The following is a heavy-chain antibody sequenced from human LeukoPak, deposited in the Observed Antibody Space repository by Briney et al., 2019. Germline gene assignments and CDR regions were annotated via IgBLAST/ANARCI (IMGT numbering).Heavy chain of an antibody. Sequence: PGGSLRLSCAASGFTVSSYYMGWVRQAPGKGLEWVSVLYTNGNTYYADSVKGRFTVSRDNSKNTLYLQMNTLRAEDTAVYYCARGGPMTSKDYWGQGTLVTVSS. CDR3: ARGGPMTSKDY. CDR2: LYTNGNT. CDR1: GFTVSSYY. D-gene: IGHD2-21*02. V-gene: IGHV3-66*01. J-gene: IGHJ4*02.